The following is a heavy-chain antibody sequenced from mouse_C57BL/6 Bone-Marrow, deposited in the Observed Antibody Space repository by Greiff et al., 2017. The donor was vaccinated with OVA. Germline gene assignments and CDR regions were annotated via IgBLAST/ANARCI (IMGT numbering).Heavy chain of an antibody. V-gene: IGHV5-6*01. CDR3: ARGYYGSSYGYFDV. Sequence: EVHLVESGGDLVKPGGSLKLSCAASGFTFSSYGMSWVRQTPDKRLEWVATISSGGSYTYYPDSVKGRFTISRDNAKNTLYLQMSSLKSEDTAMYYCARGYYGSSYGYFDVWGTGTTVTVSS. CDR1: GFTFSSYG. CDR2: ISSGGSYT. J-gene: IGHJ1*03. D-gene: IGHD1-1*01.